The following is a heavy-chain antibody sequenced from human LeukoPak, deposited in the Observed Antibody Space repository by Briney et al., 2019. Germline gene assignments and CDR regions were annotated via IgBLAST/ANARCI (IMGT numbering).Heavy chain of an antibody. CDR3: ARGEGCSSTSCYFDY. CDR1: GGSISSYY. CDR2: IYTSGST. Sequence: SETLSLTCTVSGGSISSYYWSWIRQPAGKGLEWIGRIYTSGSTNYNPSLKSRVTMSVDTSKNQFSLKLSSVTAADTAVYYCARGEGCSSTSCYFDYWGQGTLVTVSS. D-gene: IGHD2-2*01. V-gene: IGHV4-4*07. J-gene: IGHJ4*02.